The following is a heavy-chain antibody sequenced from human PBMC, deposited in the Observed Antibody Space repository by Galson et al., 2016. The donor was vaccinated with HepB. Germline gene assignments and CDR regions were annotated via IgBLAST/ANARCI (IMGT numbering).Heavy chain of an antibody. CDR3: ARQVLAAAGVYCFDD. V-gene: IGHV5-51*01. J-gene: IGHJ4*02. Sequence: QSGAEVTKPGESLKISCKGSGYSFTSYWIGWVRQMPGKGLEWMGIIYPGDSDTRYSPSFQGQVTISADKSISTAYLQWSSLKASDTAMYYCARQVLAAAGVYCFDDWGQGTLVTVSS. CDR1: GYSFTSYW. CDR2: IYPGDSDT. D-gene: IGHD6-13*01.